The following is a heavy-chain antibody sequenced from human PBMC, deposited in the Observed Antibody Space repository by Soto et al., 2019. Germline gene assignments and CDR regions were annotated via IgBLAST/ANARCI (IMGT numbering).Heavy chain of an antibody. CDR3: AKAKDSSSWYPVYFQH. D-gene: IGHD6-13*01. J-gene: IGHJ1*01. CDR1: GFTFSSYA. Sequence: EVQLLESGGGLVQPGGSLRLSCAASGFTFSSYAMSWVRKAPGKGLEWVSAISGSGGSTYYADSVKGRFTISRDNSKNTLYLQMDSLRAEDTAVYYCAKAKDSSSWYPVYFQHWGQGTLVTVSS. CDR2: ISGSGGST. V-gene: IGHV3-23*01.